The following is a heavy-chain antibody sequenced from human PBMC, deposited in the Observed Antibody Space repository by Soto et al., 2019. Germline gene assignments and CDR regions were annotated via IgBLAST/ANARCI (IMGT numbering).Heavy chain of an antibody. Sequence: GGSLRLSCVASGFTFSTYAMSWVRQAPGKGLEWVSGIGGNGVTTHYADSVRGRFTISRDNSKSMVYLQMNSLRVEDTAVYYCAKTLYGGCDYWGRGTQVAVSS. D-gene: IGHD5-12*01. CDR3: AKTLYGGCDY. CDR2: IGGNGVTT. J-gene: IGHJ4*02. V-gene: IGHV3-23*01. CDR1: GFTFSTYA.